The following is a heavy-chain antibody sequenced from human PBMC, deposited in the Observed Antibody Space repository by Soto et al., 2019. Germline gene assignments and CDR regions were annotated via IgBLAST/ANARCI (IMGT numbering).Heavy chain of an antibody. J-gene: IGHJ6*02. V-gene: IGHV1-69*01. Sequence: QVQLVQSGAEVKKPGSSVKVSYKASGGTFSSYAISWVRQAPGQGLEWMGGIIPIFGTANYAQKFQGRVTITADESTSTAYMELSSLRSEDTAVYYCLGWIQLWSPYYGMDVWGQGTTVTVSS. CDR2: IIPIFGTA. CDR3: LGWIQLWSPYYGMDV. CDR1: GGTFSSYA. D-gene: IGHD5-18*01.